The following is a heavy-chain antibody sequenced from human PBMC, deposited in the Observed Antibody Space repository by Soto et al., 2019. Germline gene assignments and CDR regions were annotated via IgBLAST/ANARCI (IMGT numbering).Heavy chain of an antibody. V-gene: IGHV1-18*01. Sequence: ASVKVSCKASGYTFTSYGISWVRQAPGQGLEWMGWISAYNGNTNYAQKLQGRVTMTTDTSTSTVYMELSSLRSEDTAVYYCARDSRGAHCSSTSCRSGTFDYWGQGPLVTVSS. CDR2: ISAYNGNT. CDR3: ARDSRGAHCSSTSCRSGTFDY. D-gene: IGHD2-2*01. CDR1: GYTFTSYG. J-gene: IGHJ4*02.